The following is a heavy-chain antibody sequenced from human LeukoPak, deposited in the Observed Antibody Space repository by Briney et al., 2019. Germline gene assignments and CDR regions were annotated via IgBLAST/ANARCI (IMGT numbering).Heavy chain of an antibody. CDR2: IVGSSST. CDR1: GFTFSNFA. Sequence: NSGGSLRLSCAASGFTFSNFAMTWVRQAPGKGLEWVSPIVGSSSTYYADSLKGRFTISRDNAKNSLYLQMNSLRAEDTAVYYCARIGAGSSRDYWGQGTLVTVSS. D-gene: IGHD6-13*01. V-gene: IGHV3-69-1*01. J-gene: IGHJ4*02. CDR3: ARIGAGSSRDY.